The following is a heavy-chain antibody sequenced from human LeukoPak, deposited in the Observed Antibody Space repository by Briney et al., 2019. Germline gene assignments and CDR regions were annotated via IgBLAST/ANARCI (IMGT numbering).Heavy chain of an antibody. CDR1: GFTFSSYA. J-gene: IGHJ6*04. V-gene: IGHV3-33*08. CDR2: IWYGGSNK. CDR3: AVTLLGATMDV. Sequence: GGSLRLSCSASGFTFSSYAMSWVRQAPGKGLEWVAVIWYGGSNKYYADSVKGRFTISRDNSKNTLYLQMNSLRAEDTAVYYCAVTLLGATMDVWGKGTTVTVSP. D-gene: IGHD1-26*01.